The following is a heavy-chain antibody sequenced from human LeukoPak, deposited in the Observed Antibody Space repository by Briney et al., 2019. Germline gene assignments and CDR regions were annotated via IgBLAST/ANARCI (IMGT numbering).Heavy chain of an antibody. J-gene: IGHJ3*02. Sequence: VGSLRLSCAASGFTFSSNNMNWVRQAPGKGLEWVSHISSTSRSIYYADSVKGRFTVSRDNAKNSLYLQMNSLRGEDTAVYYCARAQGFNVRVGTVGAFDIWGQGAMFSDSS. CDR3: ARAQGFNVRVGTVGAFDI. D-gene: IGHD2-8*01. CDR1: GFTFSSNN. CDR2: ISSTSRSI. V-gene: IGHV3-48*01.